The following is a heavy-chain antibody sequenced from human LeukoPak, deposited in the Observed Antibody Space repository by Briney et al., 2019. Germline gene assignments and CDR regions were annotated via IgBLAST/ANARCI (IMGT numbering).Heavy chain of an antibody. V-gene: IGHV3-9*01. Sequence: GGSLRLPCAASGFTFHHYAIHWVRQVPGKGLEWVSGISWNSGSIGYADSVKGRFTISRDNAKNSVYLQMNSLRAEDTALYYCAKDKAPLYSGYDWDLDFWGQGTLVTVSS. CDR1: GFTFHHYA. CDR3: AKDKAPLYSGYDWDLDF. J-gene: IGHJ4*02. CDR2: ISWNSGSI. D-gene: IGHD5-12*01.